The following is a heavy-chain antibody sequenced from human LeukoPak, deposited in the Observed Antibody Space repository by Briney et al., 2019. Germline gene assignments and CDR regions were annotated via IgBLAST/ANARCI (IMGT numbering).Heavy chain of an antibody. CDR1: GGSISSSTYY. D-gene: IGHD4-11*01. Sequence: PSQTLSLTCTVSGGSISSSTYYWGWIRQPPGKGLEWIGNIYYSGSTYYNPSLRSRVTKSVDTSKNQLSLKLNSVTAADTAVYYCARATLTTFDYWGQGTLVTVSS. V-gene: IGHV4-39*01. J-gene: IGHJ4*02. CDR3: ARATLTTFDY. CDR2: IYYSGST.